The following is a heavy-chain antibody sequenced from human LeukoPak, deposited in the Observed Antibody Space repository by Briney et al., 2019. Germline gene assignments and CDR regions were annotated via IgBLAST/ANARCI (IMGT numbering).Heavy chain of an antibody. CDR2: IYHSGST. CDR3: ARDRRHLVVPAAIQP. D-gene: IGHD2-2*02. Sequence: KPSETLSLTCTVSGYSISSGYYLGWIRQPPGKGLEWIGSIYHSGSTYYNPSLKSRVTISVDTSKNQFSLKLSSVTAADTAVYYCARDRRHLVVPAAIQPWGQGTLVTVSS. CDR1: GYSISSGYY. V-gene: IGHV4-38-2*02. J-gene: IGHJ5*02.